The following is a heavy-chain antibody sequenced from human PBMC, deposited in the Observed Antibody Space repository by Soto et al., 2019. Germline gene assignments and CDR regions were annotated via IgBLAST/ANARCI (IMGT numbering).Heavy chain of an antibody. Sequence: GGSLRLSCAASGFIFSSYAMKWVRQAPGKGLEWVSGIGGSGGSTYYVDSVKGRFTISRDNSKNTLHLQMNSLRAEDTAVYYCARGVVVAAAADYWGLGTLVTVSS. V-gene: IGHV3-23*01. D-gene: IGHD2-15*01. CDR1: GFIFSSYA. CDR2: IGGSGGST. CDR3: ARGVVVAAAADY. J-gene: IGHJ4*02.